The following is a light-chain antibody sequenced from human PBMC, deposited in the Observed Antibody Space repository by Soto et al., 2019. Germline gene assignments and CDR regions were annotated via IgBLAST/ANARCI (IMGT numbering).Light chain of an antibody. CDR1: SSNIGSNT. V-gene: IGLV1-44*01. CDR3: AAWDDNGPWV. Sequence: QSVLTQPPSASGTPGQRVTISCSGSSSNIGSNTVNWYQQLPGTAPKLLIYSNSHRFSGVPDRFSASRSGTSASLAISGLLSEDEAPYSCAAWDDNGPWVFGGGTKVTVL. CDR2: SNS. J-gene: IGLJ3*02.